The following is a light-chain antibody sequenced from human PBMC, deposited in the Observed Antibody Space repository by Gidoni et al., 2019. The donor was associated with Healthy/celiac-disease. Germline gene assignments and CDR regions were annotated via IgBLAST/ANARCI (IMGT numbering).Light chain of an antibody. J-gene: IGKJ4*01. V-gene: IGKV3-11*01. CDR2: DAS. CDR3: QQRSNWLLT. CDR1: QSVSSY. Sequence: EIVLPQSPATLSLSPGERATLSCRASQSVSSYLAWYQQKPRQAPRLLIYDASNRATGIPARFSGSGSGTDFTLTSSSLEPEDFAVYYCQQRSNWLLTFGGGTKVEIK.